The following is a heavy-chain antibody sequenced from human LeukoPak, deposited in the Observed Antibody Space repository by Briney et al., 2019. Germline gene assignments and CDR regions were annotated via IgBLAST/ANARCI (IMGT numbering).Heavy chain of an antibody. CDR3: AKDPPHLYDYVWGSFDY. V-gene: IGHV1-69*06. J-gene: IGHJ4*02. D-gene: IGHD3-16*01. CDR1: GGTFSSYA. Sequence: SVKVSCKASGGTFSSYAISWVRQAPGQGLEWMGGIIPIFGTANYAQKFQGRVTITADKSTSTAYMELSSLRSEDTAVYYCAKDPPHLYDYVWGSFDYWGQGTLVTVSS. CDR2: IIPIFGTA.